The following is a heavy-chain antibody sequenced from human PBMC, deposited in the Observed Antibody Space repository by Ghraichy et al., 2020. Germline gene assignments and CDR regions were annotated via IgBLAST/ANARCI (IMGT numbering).Heavy chain of an antibody. CDR3: ARIMYTGPIEYYFDY. Sequence: SGPTLVKPTQTLTLTCTFSGFSLSTSGMCVSWIRQPPGKALEWLARIDWDDDKYYSTSLKTRLTISKDTSKNQVVLTMTNMDPVDTATYYCARIMYTGPIEYYFDYWGQGTLVTVSS. CDR1: GFSLSTSGMC. D-gene: IGHD1-14*01. V-gene: IGHV2-70*11. CDR2: IDWDDDK. J-gene: IGHJ4*02.